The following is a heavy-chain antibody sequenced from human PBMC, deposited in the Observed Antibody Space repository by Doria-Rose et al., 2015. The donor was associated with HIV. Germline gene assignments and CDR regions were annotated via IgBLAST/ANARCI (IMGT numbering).Heavy chain of an antibody. Sequence: QAQLVQSGTEVKKPGASVKVSCKASGYTFTNYDVTWVRQATGHRLEWMGWMNPNSTNTGYAQKFQGRVTMTRDTSISTAYMELSSLTSEDTAVYYCARGGTRWPFDYWGQGTLVTVSS. CDR3: ARGGTRWPFDY. V-gene: IGHV1-8*02. D-gene: IGHD4-17*01. CDR2: MNPNSTNT. CDR1: GYTFTNYD. J-gene: IGHJ4*02.